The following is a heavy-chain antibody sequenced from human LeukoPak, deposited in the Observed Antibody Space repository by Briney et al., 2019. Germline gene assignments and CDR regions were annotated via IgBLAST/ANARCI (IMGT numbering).Heavy chain of an antibody. V-gene: IGHV4-34*01. J-gene: IGHJ4*02. D-gene: IGHD4-17*01. CDR2: INHSGST. Sequence: PSETLSLTCAVYGGSFSGYYWSWIRQPPGKGLEWIGEINHSGSTNYNPSLKSRVTISVDTSKNQFSLKLSSVTAADTAVYYCYILSPDYGDYRNFDYWGQGTLVTVSS. CDR3: YILSPDYGDYRNFDY. CDR1: GGSFSGYY.